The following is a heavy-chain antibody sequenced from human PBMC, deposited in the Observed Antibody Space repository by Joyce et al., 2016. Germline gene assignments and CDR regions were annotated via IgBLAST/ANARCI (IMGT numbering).Heavy chain of an antibody. V-gene: IGHV3-21*01. CDR2: ISISSNYI. J-gene: IGHJ3*02. CDR1: GFTFSSHS. CDR3: ARELVDLHVIRDAFDI. D-gene: IGHD2/OR15-2a*01. Sequence: EVKLVESGGGLVKPGGSLRLSCVASGFTFSSHSMNWVRQAQGKGLEWVSSISISSNYIYYADPLKGRFTISRDNAKKSLYLLMTSLRADDTAVYYCARELVDLHVIRDAFDIWGQGTMVTVSS.